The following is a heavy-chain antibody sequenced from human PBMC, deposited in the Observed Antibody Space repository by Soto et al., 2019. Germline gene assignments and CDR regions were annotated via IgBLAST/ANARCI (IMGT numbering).Heavy chain of an antibody. J-gene: IGHJ4*02. V-gene: IGHV2-5*02. CDR2: IYWDDDK. CDR1: GFSISTSGVG. D-gene: IGHD4-17*01. CDR3: AHRRSMGRGISGDYGDFDY. Sequence: QITLKESGPTLVKPTQTVTLTCTLSGFSISTSGVGVGWIRQPPGKALEWLALIYWDDDKRYSPSLKSRLNVAKDTTKNQVVLTIAEMDPVDTATYYCAHRRSMGRGISGDYGDFDYWGQGTLVTVSS.